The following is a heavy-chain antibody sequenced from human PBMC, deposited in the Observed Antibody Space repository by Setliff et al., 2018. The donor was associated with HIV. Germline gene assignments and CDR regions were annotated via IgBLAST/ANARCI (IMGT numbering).Heavy chain of an antibody. CDR1: GGSITSGSYY. CDR2: LYASGRT. V-gene: IGHV4-61*09. J-gene: IGHJ4*02. Sequence: PSETLSLTCTVSGGSITSGSYYWSWIRQPAGKGLEWIGHLYASGRTNYNPSLKSRVTISVDTSKNQFSLKLSSVAAADTAVYYCARQYQLYGDTLRYFDLWGQGQWSPSPQ. CDR3: ARQYQLYGDTLRYFDL. D-gene: IGHD4-17*01.